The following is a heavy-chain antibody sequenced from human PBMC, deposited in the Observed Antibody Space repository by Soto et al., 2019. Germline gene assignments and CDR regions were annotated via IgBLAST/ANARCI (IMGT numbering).Heavy chain of an antibody. J-gene: IGHJ6*03. CDR3: ARDAILCSGCSGYGVPMDV. D-gene: IGHD2-15*01. CDR1: GFTVSSKY. V-gene: IGHV3-66*01. CDR2: IQSGGTT. Sequence: EVQLVESGGGLVQPGGSLRLSCAASGFTVSSKYMSWVLQAPGTGLEWVSLIQSGGTTYYADSVKGRLTIYRDSSKKMLHLQKESQRDEGTAVYYCARDAILCSGCSGYGVPMDVWGKGPPVTVSS.